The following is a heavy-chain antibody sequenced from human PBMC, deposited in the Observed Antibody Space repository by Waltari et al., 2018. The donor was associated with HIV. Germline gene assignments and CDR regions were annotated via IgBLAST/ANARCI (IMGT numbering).Heavy chain of an antibody. V-gene: IGHV4-34*01. CDR2: IDRGGSP. D-gene: IGHD6-19*01. CDR3: ARHFEYSTGWGSVYYGMDV. J-gene: IGHJ6*02. Sequence: QVRLQQWGAGLLKPSETLSLTCAMYGGSFSGSYYWNWTRQPPGKGLEWIGEIDRGGSPNYRPSLKSRATISRDTSKNQFSLKLTSVTAADTAVYYCARHFEYSTGWGSVYYGMDVWGQGTTVFVSS. CDR1: GGSFSGSYY.